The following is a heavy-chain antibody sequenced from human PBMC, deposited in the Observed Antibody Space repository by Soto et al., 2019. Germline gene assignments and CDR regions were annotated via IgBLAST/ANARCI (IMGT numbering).Heavy chain of an antibody. CDR3: AKDLGAARPYYGLDV. CDR2: ISYHESNK. J-gene: IGHJ6*02. CDR1: KFTFSTYG. D-gene: IGHD6-6*01. V-gene: IGHV3-30*18. Sequence: QAQLVESGGGVVQPGTSLRLSCVASKFTFSTYGMHWVRRAPGKGLEWVAVISYHESNKYYGASVRGRFTISRDNSKNTLYLQMNSLRAEDTAVYYCAKDLGAARPYYGLDVWGQGTTVTVSS.